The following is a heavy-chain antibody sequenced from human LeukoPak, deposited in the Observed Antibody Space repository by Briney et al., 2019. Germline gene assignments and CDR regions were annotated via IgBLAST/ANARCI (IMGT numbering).Heavy chain of an antibody. J-gene: IGHJ5*02. CDR2: ISAYNGNT. V-gene: IGHV1-18*01. Sequence: ASVKVSCKASGYTFTIYGISWVRQAPGQGLEWMGWISAYNGNTNYAQKLQGRVTMTTDTSTSTAYMELRSLRSDDTAVYYCARANSGYDQNWFDPWGQGTLVTVSS. CDR3: ARANSGYDQNWFDP. D-gene: IGHD5-12*01. CDR1: GYTFTIYG.